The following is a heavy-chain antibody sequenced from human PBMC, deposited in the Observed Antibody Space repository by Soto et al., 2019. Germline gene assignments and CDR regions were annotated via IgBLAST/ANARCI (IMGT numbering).Heavy chain of an antibody. CDR1: GYDFSSYA. D-gene: IGHD3-9*01. CDR3: ARAQRSGGYSAIFTCHYQDY. CDR2: INIGSGNT. Sequence: ASVKVSCKASGYDFSSYAMHWVRQAPGQRLEWMGWINIGSGNTEYSQNFQDRITITRDTSSSTVYMELNSLKSEDTAVYYCARAQRSGGYSAIFTCHYQDYWGQGTLVTVSS. J-gene: IGHJ4*02. V-gene: IGHV1-3*04.